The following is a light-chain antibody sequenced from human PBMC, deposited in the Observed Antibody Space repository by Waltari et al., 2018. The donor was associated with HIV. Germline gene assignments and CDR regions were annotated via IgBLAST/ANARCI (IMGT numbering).Light chain of an antibody. CDR3: SSYITTGTIL. CDR1: SSDIGTYNH. CDR2: DGN. Sequence: QSALTQPASVSGSLGQSITISCIGSSSDIGTYNHVSWYQQYPDKAPLRLIRDGNTRHSGIPFRFSASKSGKTATLTISGLQAEDEADYYCSSYITTGTILFGGGTKVTVL. J-gene: IGLJ3*02. V-gene: IGLV2-14*03.